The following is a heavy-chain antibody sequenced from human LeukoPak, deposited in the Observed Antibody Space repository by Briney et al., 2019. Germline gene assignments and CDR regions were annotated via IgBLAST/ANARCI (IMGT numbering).Heavy chain of an antibody. CDR1: GFTFSSYA. CDR3: AKSLARDCSSTSCPKHYYYYYGMDV. CDR2: ISDGGGST. J-gene: IGHJ6*02. D-gene: IGHD2-2*01. Sequence: PGGSLRLSCAASGFTFSSYAMSWVRQAPGKGLEWVSAISDGGGSTYYADSVKGRFTISRDNSKNTLYLQMNSLRAEDTAVYYCAKSLARDCSSTSCPKHYYYYYGMDVWGQGTTVTVSS. V-gene: IGHV3-23*01.